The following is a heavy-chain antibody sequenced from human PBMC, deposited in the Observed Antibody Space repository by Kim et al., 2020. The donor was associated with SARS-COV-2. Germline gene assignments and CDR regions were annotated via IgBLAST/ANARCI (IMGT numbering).Heavy chain of an antibody. J-gene: IGHJ5*02. CDR3: ARKGRNGSGGSYHWFDP. CDR1: GGSISSYY. D-gene: IGHD3-10*01. Sequence: SETLSLTCTVSGGSISSYYWSWIRQPPGKGLEWIGYIYYSGSTTYNPSLKSRVTISVDTSKNQFALKLSSVTAADTAVYYCARKGRNGSGGSYHWFDPWGPGALVTVS. CDR2: IYYSGST. V-gene: IGHV4-59*01.